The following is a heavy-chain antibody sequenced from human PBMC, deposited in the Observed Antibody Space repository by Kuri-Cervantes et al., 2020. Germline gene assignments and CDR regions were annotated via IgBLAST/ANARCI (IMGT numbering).Heavy chain of an antibody. J-gene: IGHJ5*02. D-gene: IGHD6-19*01. CDR3: ARDLAVAGTIWFDP. V-gene: IGHV1-69*04. CDR2: IIPILGIA. CDR1: GVTFSTYT. Sequence: TVKVSCKASGVTFSTYTISWVRQAPGQGREWMGRIIPILGIANYAQKFQGRVTITADESTSTAYMELSSLRSEDTAVYYCARDLAVAGTIWFDPWGQGTLVTVSS.